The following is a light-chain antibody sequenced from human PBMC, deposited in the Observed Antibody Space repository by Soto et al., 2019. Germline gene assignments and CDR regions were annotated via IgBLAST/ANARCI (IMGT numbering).Light chain of an antibody. Sequence: EIVLTQSPDTLSLSLGERATLSCWASQSVSANYLAWYQQKPGQAPRLLIYGASTRATGIPDRFSGSGSGTDFTLTISRLEPEDFALYYCQQYVETPWTFGQGTRVEIK. J-gene: IGKJ1*01. CDR2: GAS. CDR3: QQYVETPWT. CDR1: QSVSANY. V-gene: IGKV3-20*01.